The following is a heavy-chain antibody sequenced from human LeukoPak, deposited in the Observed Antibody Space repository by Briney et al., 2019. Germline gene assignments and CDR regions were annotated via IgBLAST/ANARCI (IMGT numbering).Heavy chain of an antibody. V-gene: IGHV4-61*01. CDR3: ARGIRTGYGY. J-gene: IGHJ4*02. Sequence: SETLSLTCTVSGGSVSSGSYYWSWIRQPPGKGLEWIGYIYYSGSTNYNPSLKRRVTISVDTSKNQFSLKVKYVTAADTAVYYCARGIRTGYGYWGQGTLVIVSS. CDR1: GGSVSSGSYY. CDR2: IYYSGST. D-gene: IGHD1-1*01.